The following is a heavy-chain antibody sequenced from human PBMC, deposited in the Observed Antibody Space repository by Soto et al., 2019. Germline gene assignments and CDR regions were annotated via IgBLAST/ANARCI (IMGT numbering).Heavy chain of an antibody. CDR2: IYYSGST. CDR3: ARLGHDSYNWNYYDPYYFDY. V-gene: IGHV4-39*01. Sequence: QLQLQESGPGLVKPSETLSLTCTVSGGSISSSSYYWGWIRQPPGKGLEWIGSIYYSGSTYYNPSLKSRVTIYVDTSKNQFSLKLSSVTAADTAVYYCARLGHDSYNWNYYDPYYFDYWGQGTLVTVSS. CDR1: GGSISSSSYY. D-gene: IGHD1-7*01. J-gene: IGHJ4*02.